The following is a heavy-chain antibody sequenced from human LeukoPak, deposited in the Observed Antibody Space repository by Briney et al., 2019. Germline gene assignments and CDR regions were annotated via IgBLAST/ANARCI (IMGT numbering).Heavy chain of an antibody. CDR3: ATHSSRWYDHDAFDI. V-gene: IGHV1-58*02. CDR2: IVVGSGNT. CDR1: GYTFTGYY. J-gene: IGHJ3*02. D-gene: IGHD6-19*01. Sequence: ASVKVSCKASGYTFTGYYMHWVRQAPGQGLEWIGWIVVGSGNTNYAQRFQERVTITRDRSTSTAYMELSSLRSEDTALYYCATHSSRWYDHDAFDIWGQGTMVTVSS.